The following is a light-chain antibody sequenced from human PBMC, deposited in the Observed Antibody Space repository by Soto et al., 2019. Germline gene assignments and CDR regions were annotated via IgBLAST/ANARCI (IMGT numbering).Light chain of an antibody. J-gene: IGKJ1*01. CDR2: GAS. V-gene: IGKV3-20*01. CDR1: QIVSHYF. Sequence: ATLACIARQIVSHYFFAWYQQLPGPALRLLIYGASNRASGIPDRFSGSGSGTAFPLTISSLSPDAFAVYYCQQYGSSGPFGQGTKVAIK. CDR3: QQYGSSGP.